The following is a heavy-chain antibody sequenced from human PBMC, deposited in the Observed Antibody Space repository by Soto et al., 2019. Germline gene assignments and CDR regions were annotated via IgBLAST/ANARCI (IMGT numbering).Heavy chain of an antibody. CDR1: GYTFCNSG. CDR3: ARKRGNWNYVEEFGPPYFDY. J-gene: IGHJ4*02. V-gene: IGHV1-69*13. Sequence: GASVKVSCKTSGYTFCNSGISWGGQAPGQGVEGLGGIIPIFGTANYAQKFQGRVTITADESTSTAYMELSSLRSEDTAVYYCARKRGNWNYVEEFGPPYFDYWGQGTLVTVSS. CDR2: IIPIFGTA. D-gene: IGHD1-7*01.